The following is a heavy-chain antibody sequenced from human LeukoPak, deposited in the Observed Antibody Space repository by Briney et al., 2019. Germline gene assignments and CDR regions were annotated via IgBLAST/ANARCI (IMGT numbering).Heavy chain of an antibody. D-gene: IGHD6-13*01. CDR2: ISSNGGSI. Sequence: GGSLRLSCAASGFTFSSYAMHWVRQAPGKGLEYVSAISSNGGSIYYANSVKGRSTISRDNSKNTLYLQMGSLRAEDMAVYYCARQATRIAAAGTSIDYWGQGTLVTVSS. V-gene: IGHV3-64*01. J-gene: IGHJ4*02. CDR3: ARQATRIAAAGTSIDY. CDR1: GFTFSSYA.